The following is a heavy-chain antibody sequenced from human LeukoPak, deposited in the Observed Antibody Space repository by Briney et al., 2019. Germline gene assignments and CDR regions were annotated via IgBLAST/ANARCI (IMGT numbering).Heavy chain of an antibody. D-gene: IGHD1-26*01. CDR1: GGSISGHY. CDR2: IYSSGST. J-gene: IGHJ4*02. Sequence: PSETLSLTCNVSGGSISGHYWSWIRQPPGKGPEWIGYIYSSGSTKYNPSLKSRVTILVDTSKNQFSLKLSSVTAADTAVYYCVRGGSSVFDFWGQGTLVTVSS. CDR3: VRGGSSVFDF. V-gene: IGHV4-59*11.